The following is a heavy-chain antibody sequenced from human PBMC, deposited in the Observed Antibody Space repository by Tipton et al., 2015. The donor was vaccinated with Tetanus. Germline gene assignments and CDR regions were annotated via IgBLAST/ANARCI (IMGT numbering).Heavy chain of an antibody. CDR1: GASISSGGYY. CDR3: AGVVEVAVAGMGLYYYYGMDV. CDR2: IYYSGST. J-gene: IGHJ6*02. V-gene: IGHV4-31*03. D-gene: IGHD6-19*01. Sequence: TLSLTCTVSGASISSGGYYWSWIRQHPGKGLEWVGYIYYSGSTYYNPSLKSRVTVSVDTSKNQFSLKLSSVTAADTAVYYCAGVVEVAVAGMGLYYYYGMDVWGQGTTVTVSS.